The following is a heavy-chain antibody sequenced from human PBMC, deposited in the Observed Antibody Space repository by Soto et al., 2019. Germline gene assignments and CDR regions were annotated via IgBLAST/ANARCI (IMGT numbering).Heavy chain of an antibody. CDR2: ISAYNGNT. CDR1: GYTFTSYG. Sequence: ASVKVSCKASGYTFTSYGISWVRQAPGQGLEWMGWISAYNGNTNYAQKLQGRVTMTTDTSTSTAYMELRSLRSDDTAVYYCAKDTMVRRVTNSYYYGMDVWGQGTTVTVSS. J-gene: IGHJ6*02. V-gene: IGHV1-18*01. CDR3: AKDTMVRRVTNSYYYGMDV. D-gene: IGHD3-10*01.